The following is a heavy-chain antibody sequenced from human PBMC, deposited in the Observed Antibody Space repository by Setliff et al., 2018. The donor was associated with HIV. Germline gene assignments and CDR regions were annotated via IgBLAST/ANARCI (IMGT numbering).Heavy chain of an antibody. CDR2: INPKNGVT. CDR3: ARAWGGSGYYAFDH. D-gene: IGHD5-12*01. Sequence: ASVKVSCKASGYTFTANYMHWVRQAPGQGLEWMGWINPKNGVTNYARKFQGRVTMTGDTSISAVYMDLRGLRSDDTAVYYCARAWGGSGYYAFDHWGQGTLVTVSS. V-gene: IGHV1-2*02. J-gene: IGHJ4*02. CDR1: GYTFTANY.